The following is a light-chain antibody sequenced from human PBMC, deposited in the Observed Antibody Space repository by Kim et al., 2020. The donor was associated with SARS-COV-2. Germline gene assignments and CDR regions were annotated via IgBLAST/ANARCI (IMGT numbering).Light chain of an antibody. CDR3: QQYHRSLT. CDR1: QSDRDYF. J-gene: IGKJ4*01. CDR2: AAS. Sequence: LSPGRTATQCGRASQSDRDYFSAWYQQKARQPPRLLIHAASRRAAGIPDRFSGRASGTYFILTISRLEPEDLAVYYCQQYHRSLTFGGGTKVDSK. V-gene: IGKV3-20*01.